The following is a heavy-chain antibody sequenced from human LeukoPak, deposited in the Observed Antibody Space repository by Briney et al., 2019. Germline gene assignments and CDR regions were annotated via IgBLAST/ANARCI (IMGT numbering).Heavy chain of an antibody. J-gene: IGHJ6*03. CDR2: ISSNGGST. V-gene: IGHV3-64*01. Sequence: PGGSLRLSCAASGFTFSSYAMHWVRQAPGKGLEYVSAISSNGGSTYYANSVKGRFTISRDNAKNSLYLQMNSLRAEDTAVYHCARDPVSDIAASGRVMDVWGKGTTVTVSS. D-gene: IGHD6-13*01. CDR1: GFTFSSYA. CDR3: ARDPVSDIAASGRVMDV.